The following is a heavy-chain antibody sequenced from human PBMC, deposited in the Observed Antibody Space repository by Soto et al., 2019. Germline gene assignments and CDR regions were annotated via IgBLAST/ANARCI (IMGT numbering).Heavy chain of an antibody. CDR3: ALGYGELWSTSHYFDS. Sequence: GSGHTLVNPTQTLTLTCNFSGFSLNGNGVGVGWIRQPPGKALEWLALIYWAGDLRYSPALKSRLTITQDPSKDQVVLTMTNMDPTASGTYYCALGYGELWSTSHYFDSCDPAIRVSVSS. V-gene: IGHV2-5*02. CDR2: IYWAGDL. CDR1: GFSLNGNGVG. D-gene: IGHD2-21*01. J-gene: IGHJ4*02.